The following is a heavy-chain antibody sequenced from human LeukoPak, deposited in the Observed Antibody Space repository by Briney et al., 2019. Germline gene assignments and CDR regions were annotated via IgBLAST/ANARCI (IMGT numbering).Heavy chain of an antibody. CDR1: GGTFSSYA. Sequence: ASVKVSCKASGGTFSSYANSWVRQAPGQGLEWMGGIIPIFGTANYAQKFQGRVTITADKSTSTAYMELSSLRSEDTAVYYCALGVEGPFDYWGQGTLVTVSS. J-gene: IGHJ4*02. CDR2: IIPIFGTA. CDR3: ALGVEGPFDY. V-gene: IGHV1-69*06. D-gene: IGHD2-15*01.